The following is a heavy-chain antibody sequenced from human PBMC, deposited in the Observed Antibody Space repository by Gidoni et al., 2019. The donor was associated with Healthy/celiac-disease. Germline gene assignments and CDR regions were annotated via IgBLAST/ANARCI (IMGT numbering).Heavy chain of an antibody. CDR1: GFSLSTSGVG. D-gene: IGHD3-3*01. V-gene: IGHV2-5*02. CDR2: IYWDDDK. J-gene: IGHJ1*01. Sequence: QITLKESGPTLVKPTQTPTLTCTFSGFSLSTSGVGVGWIRQPPGKALEWLALIYWDDDKRYSPSLKSRLTITKDTSKNQVVFTMTNMDPVDTDTYYCAHSPSYYDFWSGRGSEYFQHWGQGTLVTVSS. CDR3: AHSPSYYDFWSGRGSEYFQH.